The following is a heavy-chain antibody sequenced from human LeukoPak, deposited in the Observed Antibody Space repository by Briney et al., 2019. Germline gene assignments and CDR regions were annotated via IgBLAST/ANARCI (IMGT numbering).Heavy chain of an antibody. V-gene: IGHV3-30*18. CDR2: ISYDGSNK. D-gene: IGHD2-2*01. CDR1: RFTFSTYS. Sequence: GGSLRRSCAASRFTFSTYSMIWVRQAPGKGLEWVAVISYDGSNKYYADSVKGRFTISRDNSKNTLYLQMNSLRAEDTAVYYCAKDMGPWYCSSGCAYGMDVWGQGTTVTVSS. CDR3: AKDMGPWYCSSGCAYGMDV. J-gene: IGHJ6*02.